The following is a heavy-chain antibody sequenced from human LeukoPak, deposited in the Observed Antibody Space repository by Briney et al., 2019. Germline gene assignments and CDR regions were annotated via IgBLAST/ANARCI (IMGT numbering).Heavy chain of an antibody. CDR1: GFTVSSNY. V-gene: IGHV3-66*04. CDR2: IYSGGST. CDR3: ARPAITMVRGDPDAFDI. J-gene: IGHJ3*02. Sequence: GGSLRLSCAASGFTVSSNYMSWVRQAPGKGLEWVSVIYSGGSTYYADSVKGRFTISRDNSKNTLYLQMNSLRAEDTAVYYCARPAITMVRGDPDAFDIWGQGTMVTVSS. D-gene: IGHD3-10*01.